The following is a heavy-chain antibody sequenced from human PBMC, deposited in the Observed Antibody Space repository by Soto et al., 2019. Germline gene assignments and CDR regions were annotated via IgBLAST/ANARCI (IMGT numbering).Heavy chain of an antibody. CDR2: SSNSGTFS. V-gene: IGHV3-11*06. Sequence: GGSLRLSCEGSGFTFSDYYISWIRQAPGKGLEWISYSSNSGTFSRYADSVKGRFSISRDNTKNLLYLQMNSLRAEDTAVYYCARSGDNYNRLDYWGQGTPVTVSS. CDR1: GFTFSDYY. J-gene: IGHJ4*02. D-gene: IGHD1-1*01. CDR3: ARSGDNYNRLDY.